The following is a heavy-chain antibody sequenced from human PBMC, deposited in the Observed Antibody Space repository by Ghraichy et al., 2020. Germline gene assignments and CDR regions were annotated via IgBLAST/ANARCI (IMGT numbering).Heavy chain of an antibody. CDR1: GGSMRSHF. CDR3: ARRGRGYSLYYYGLDV. Sequence: SETLSLICTVSGGSMRSHFWSWIRQPPGKGLEWIGYISYTGNTNYSPSLGGRASISLDTSKNQFSLSLTSVTAADTAVYYCARRGRGYSLYYYGLDVWGPGTTVTGSS. D-gene: IGHD5-18*01. J-gene: IGHJ6*02. V-gene: IGHV4-59*08. CDR2: ISYTGNT.